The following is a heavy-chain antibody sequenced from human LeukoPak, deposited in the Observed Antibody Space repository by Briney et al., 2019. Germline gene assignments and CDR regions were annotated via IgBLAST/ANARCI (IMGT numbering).Heavy chain of an antibody. CDR3: AKRGVVIRVILVGFHKEAYYFDS. CDR2: ISDSGGRT. D-gene: IGHD3-22*01. V-gene: IGHV3-23*01. Sequence: GGSLRLSCAVSGITLSNYGMSWVRQVPGKGLEWVAGISDSGGRTNYADSVKGRFTISRDNPKNTLYLQMNSLRAEDTAVYFCAKRGVVIRVILVGFHKEAYYFDSWGRGALVTVSS. CDR1: GITLSNYG. J-gene: IGHJ4*02.